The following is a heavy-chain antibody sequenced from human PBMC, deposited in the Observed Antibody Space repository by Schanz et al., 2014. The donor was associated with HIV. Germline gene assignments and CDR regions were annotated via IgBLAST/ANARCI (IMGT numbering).Heavy chain of an antibody. V-gene: IGHV3-33*06. CDR3: AKPEYDSRGSSQSHFDY. Sequence: QVQLVESGGGVVQPGRSLRLSCAASGFTFSSYGMHWVRQAPGKGLEWVAVIWYDGSNTYYGDSVKGRFTISRDNSKNTLYLQMTTLRIDDTAVYYCAKPEYDSRGSSQSHFDYWGQGTLVTVSS. D-gene: IGHD3-22*01. J-gene: IGHJ4*02. CDR1: GFTFSSYG. CDR2: IWYDGSNT.